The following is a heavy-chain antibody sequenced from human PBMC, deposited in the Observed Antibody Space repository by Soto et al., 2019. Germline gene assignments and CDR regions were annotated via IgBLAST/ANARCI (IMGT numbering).Heavy chain of an antibody. CDR2: IYHSGST. Sequence: SETLSLTCAVSSGSISSGHWWNWVRQPPGKGLEWIGEIYHSGSTNYNPSLKSRVTVSVDKSMNQFSLKLTSVTAADTAVYYCATNSYYSLGVWGQGTTVTVSS. J-gene: IGHJ6*02. CDR1: SGSISSGHW. CDR3: ATNSYYSLGV. V-gene: IGHV4-4*02.